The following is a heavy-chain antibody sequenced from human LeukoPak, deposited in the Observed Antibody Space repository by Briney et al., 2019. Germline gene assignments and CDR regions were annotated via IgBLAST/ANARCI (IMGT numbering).Heavy chain of an antibody. Sequence: PGGSLRLSCAASGFTFSTYGIHWVRQAPGKGLEWVAFIRYDGSNKYYADSVKGRFTISKDNSKNTLFLQMNSLRPEDTAVYYCARADYDYVWGSYRQYYFDYWGQGTLVTVSS. CDR1: GFTFSTYG. CDR2: IRYDGSNK. CDR3: ARADYDYVWGSYRQYYFDY. V-gene: IGHV3-30*02. J-gene: IGHJ4*02. D-gene: IGHD3-16*02.